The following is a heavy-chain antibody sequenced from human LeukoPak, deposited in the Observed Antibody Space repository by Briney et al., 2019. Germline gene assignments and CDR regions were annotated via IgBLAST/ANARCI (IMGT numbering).Heavy chain of an antibody. Sequence: GGSLRLSCAASGFAVSSDYMSWVRHAPGKGLEWVSIFYSGAGTYYAVSVRGRFTISRHYSKNTLYLQMNSLRAEDTAVYYCARLPDGGDDYFEFWGQGTLVTVSS. CDR1: GFAVSSDY. CDR3: ARLPDGGDDYFEF. D-gene: IGHD3-16*01. V-gene: IGHV3-53*01. J-gene: IGHJ4*02. CDR2: FYSGAGT.